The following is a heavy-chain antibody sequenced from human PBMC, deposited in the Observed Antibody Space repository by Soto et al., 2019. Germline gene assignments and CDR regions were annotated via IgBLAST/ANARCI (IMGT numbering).Heavy chain of an antibody. Sequence: EVQLVESGGGLVQPGRSLRLSCAASGFTFDDYAMHWVQQAPREGLEWVSSISWNSGSIGYADTVKARLTISRDIAKNSLYLQMNSLRAEDTALYYCAKTGSSPTYYYYMDVWGKGTTVTVSS. CDR2: ISWNSGSI. CDR3: AKTGSSPTYYYYMDV. J-gene: IGHJ6*03. CDR1: GFTFDDYA. V-gene: IGHV3-9*01. D-gene: IGHD6-6*01.